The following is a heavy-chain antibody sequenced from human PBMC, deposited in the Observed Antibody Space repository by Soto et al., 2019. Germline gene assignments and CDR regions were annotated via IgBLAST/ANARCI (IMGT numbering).Heavy chain of an antibody. Sequence: EVQLVESGGGLVQPGGSLRLSCAASGFTFSSYSMNWVRQAPGKGLEWVSYISSSSSTIYYADSVKGRFTISRDNAKNTLYLQMNSLRDEDTAVYYCAREGYSSGWTHLVYYYYGMDVWGQGTTVTVSS. CDR1: GFTFSSYS. D-gene: IGHD6-19*01. CDR3: AREGYSSGWTHLVYYYYGMDV. V-gene: IGHV3-48*02. CDR2: ISSSSSTI. J-gene: IGHJ6*02.